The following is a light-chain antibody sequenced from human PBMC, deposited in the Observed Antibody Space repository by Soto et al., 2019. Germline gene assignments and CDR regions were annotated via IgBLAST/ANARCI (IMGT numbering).Light chain of an antibody. CDR3: QHYYGTSPIT. V-gene: IGKV3-20*01. Sequence: VLAQCAGTRCLCPGERATLSCRASQSVSIRLAWYQDKSGQAPRLIISGASSRATGIPDRFSGSGSGTDFTLTISRLEPEDFALYYCQHYYGTSPITFGQGTRLEIK. CDR1: QSVSIR. J-gene: IGKJ5*01. CDR2: GAS.